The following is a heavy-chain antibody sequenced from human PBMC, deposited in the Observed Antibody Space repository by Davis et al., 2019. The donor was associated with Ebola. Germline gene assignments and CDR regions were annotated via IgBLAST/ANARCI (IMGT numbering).Heavy chain of an antibody. J-gene: IGHJ6*02. D-gene: IGHD3-3*01. CDR3: ARILRFLNGMDV. CDR1: GFTVRSTY. CDR2: IYSGGTTRYA. Sequence: GGSLRLSCAASGFTVRSTYMSWVRQAPGKGLEWVSVIYSGGTTRYADYADSVKGRFTISRDNAKNSLYLQMNSLRDEDTAVYYCARILRFLNGMDVWGQGTTVTVSS. V-gene: IGHV3-66*01.